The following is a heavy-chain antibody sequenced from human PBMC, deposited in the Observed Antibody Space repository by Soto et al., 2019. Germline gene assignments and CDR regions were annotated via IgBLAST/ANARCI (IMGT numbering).Heavy chain of an antibody. CDR3: ARGWSYPYYYDMDV. CDR2: IYYSGST. D-gene: IGHD1-26*01. Sequence: SETLSLTCTVSGGSIGTYYWSWIRQPPGKGLEWIGYIYYSGSTNYNPSLKSRVTISVDTSKNQFSLKLSSVTAADTAVYYCARGWSYPYYYDMDVWGQGTTVTVS. V-gene: IGHV4-59*01. J-gene: IGHJ6*02. CDR1: GGSIGTYY.